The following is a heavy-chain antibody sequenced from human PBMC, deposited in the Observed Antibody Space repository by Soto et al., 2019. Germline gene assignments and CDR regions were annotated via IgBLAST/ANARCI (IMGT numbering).Heavy chain of an antibody. CDR2: IYHSGST. Sequence: SLDTLSLTCGVFGGSISSGGYYWSLNRQPPGKGLEWIGYIYHSGSTYYNPSLKSRVTISVDRSKNQFSLKLSSVTAADTAVYYCAAYDFWSGYKGDYWGQGTLVTVSS. V-gene: IGHV4-30-2*01. CDR1: GGSISSGGYY. J-gene: IGHJ4*02. D-gene: IGHD3-3*01. CDR3: AAYDFWSGYKGDY.